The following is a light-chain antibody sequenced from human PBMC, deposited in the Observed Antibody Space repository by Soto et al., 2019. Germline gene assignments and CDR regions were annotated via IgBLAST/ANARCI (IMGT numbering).Light chain of an antibody. Sequence: QSALTQPASASGSPGPSITITCTGTSGDGSDYNYVPWYQPQPGQGPKLMIYEGSSRPSGVSNPVSVSKSGNTASLTISSLHPEVEDEYYCNSDTSNSIDYVFGTGTKVTVL. V-gene: IGLV2-14*01. J-gene: IGLJ1*01. CDR3: NSDTSNSIDYV. CDR2: EGS. CDR1: SGDGSDYNY.